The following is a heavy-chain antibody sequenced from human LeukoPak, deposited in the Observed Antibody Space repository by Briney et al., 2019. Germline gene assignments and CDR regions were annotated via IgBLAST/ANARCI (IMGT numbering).Heavy chain of an antibody. Sequence: PSETLSLTCTVSGDSISSSSYYWGWIRQPPGKGLEWIGSIYYSGSTYYNPSLKSRVTISVDTSKNQFSLKLSSVTAADTAVYYCARAPYYYDSSGYYPFDYWGQGTLVTVSS. J-gene: IGHJ4*02. V-gene: IGHV4-39*07. CDR1: GDSISSSSYY. CDR2: IYYSGST. D-gene: IGHD3-22*01. CDR3: ARAPYYYDSSGYYPFDY.